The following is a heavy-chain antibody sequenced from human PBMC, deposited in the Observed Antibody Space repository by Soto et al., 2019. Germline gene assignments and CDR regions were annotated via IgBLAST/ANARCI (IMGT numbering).Heavy chain of an antibody. V-gene: IGHV3-21*01. J-gene: IGHJ4*02. Sequence: GGSLRLSCAASGFTFSSYSMNWVRQAPGKGLEWVSSISSSSSYIYYADSVKGRFTISRDNAKNSLYLQMNSLRAEDTAVYYCARVGWPTVDIVVVVAAMDYWGQGTLVTVSS. CDR1: GFTFSSYS. D-gene: IGHD2-15*01. CDR3: ARVGWPTVDIVVVVAAMDY. CDR2: ISSSSSYI.